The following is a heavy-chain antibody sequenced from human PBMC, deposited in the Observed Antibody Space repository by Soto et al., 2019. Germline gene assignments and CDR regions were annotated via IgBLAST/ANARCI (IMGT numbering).Heavy chain of an antibody. J-gene: IGHJ4*02. Sequence: QVHLVQSGAEVKKPGASVKVSCKASGYTFTSYGITWVRQAPGQGLEWMGWISAPNGNTDYAQKLQGRVIVTRDTSTGTAYMELRSLRSDDTAVYYCGRGRYGDYWGQGALVTVSS. CDR3: GRGRYGDY. CDR1: GYTFTSYG. CDR2: ISAPNGNT. V-gene: IGHV1-18*01. D-gene: IGHD1-1*01.